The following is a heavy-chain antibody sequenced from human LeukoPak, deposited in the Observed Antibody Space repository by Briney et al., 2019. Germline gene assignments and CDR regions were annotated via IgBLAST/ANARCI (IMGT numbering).Heavy chain of an antibody. CDR3: ARIRWELLDIDY. CDR1: GFTFSRYP. CDR2: ISGNGGST. Sequence: GGSLRLSCSASGFTFSRYPMHWVRQAPGKGLEYVSAISGNGGSTYYADSVKGRFTISRDNSKNTLYLQMNGLRAEDTAVYYCARIRWELLDIDYWGQGTLVTVSS. J-gene: IGHJ4*02. V-gene: IGHV3-64*04. D-gene: IGHD1-26*01.